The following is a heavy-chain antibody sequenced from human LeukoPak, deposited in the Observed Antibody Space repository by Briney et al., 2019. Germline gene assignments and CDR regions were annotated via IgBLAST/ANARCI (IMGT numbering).Heavy chain of an antibody. CDR3: ARGTSDYDFWSANYYYYYMDV. CDR1: GYTFTSYG. CDR2: ISAYNGNT. J-gene: IGHJ6*03. Sequence: GASVKVSCKASGYTFTSYGISWLRQAPGEGLEWMGCISAYNGNTNYAQKLQGRVTMTTDTSTSTAYMELRSLRSDDTAVYYCARGTSDYDFWSANYYYYYMDVWGKGTTVTVSS. V-gene: IGHV1-18*01. D-gene: IGHD3-3*01.